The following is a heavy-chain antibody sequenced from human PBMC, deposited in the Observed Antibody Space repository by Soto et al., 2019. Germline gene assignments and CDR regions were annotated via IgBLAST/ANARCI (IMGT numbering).Heavy chain of an antibody. D-gene: IGHD1-26*01. CDR3: ARGTGGATSSGKDQFDY. J-gene: IGHJ4*02. Sequence: EVQLVESGGGLVQPGGSLRLSCEGSGFIFGNFWMTWVRQAPGKGLEWVANIKQDGSEKYYVDSVKGRFTISRDNVKNSLYLQMNSLGSEDTAVYYCARGTGGATSSGKDQFDYWGQGTLVPVSS. CDR1: GFIFGNFW. CDR2: IKQDGSEK. V-gene: IGHV3-7*01.